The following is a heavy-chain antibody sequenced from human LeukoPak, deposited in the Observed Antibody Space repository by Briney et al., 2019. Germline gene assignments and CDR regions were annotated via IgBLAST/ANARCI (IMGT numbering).Heavy chain of an antibody. CDR3: ARHPSVAGTKGGFDH. V-gene: IGHV4-34*01. CDR1: GGSFSGYY. Sequence: SETLSLTCAVYGGSFSGYYWSWIRQPPGKGLEWIGEINHSGSTNYNPSLKRRVTISVDTSKNQFSLKLSSVTAADTAVYYCARHPSVAGTKGGFDHWGQGTLVTVSS. J-gene: IGHJ4*02. D-gene: IGHD6-19*01. CDR2: INHSGST.